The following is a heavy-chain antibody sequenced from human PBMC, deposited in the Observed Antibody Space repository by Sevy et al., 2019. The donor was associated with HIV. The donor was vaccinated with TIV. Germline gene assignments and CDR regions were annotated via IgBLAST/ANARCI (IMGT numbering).Heavy chain of an antibody. CDR2: ISRYNA. V-gene: IGHV1-18*01. J-gene: IGHJ1*01. CDR3: ARAPSGGQGPGQYFQH. D-gene: IGHD1-26*01. CDR1: GYTFENYG. Sequence: ASVKVSCKASGYTFENYGLGWVRQAPGQGLEWMGWISRYNANYAQHLQGRVTMTTDTSTSPAYMGLRSLRSDDTAVYYCARAPSGGQGPGQYFQHWGQGTLVTVSS.